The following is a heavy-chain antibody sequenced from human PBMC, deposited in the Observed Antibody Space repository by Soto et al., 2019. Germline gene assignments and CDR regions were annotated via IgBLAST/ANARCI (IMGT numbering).Heavy chain of an antibody. CDR3: EEKVKPGSGSQYLDY. Sequence: GGSLRLSCAASGFTFSSYSMSWVRQAPGKGLEWVSGFRTSGDGGTTYYADSVKGRFTISRDNSKNTLFLQMNSLRAEDTAIYYCEEKVKPGSGSQYLDYWGQGTLVTVYS. V-gene: IGHV3-23*01. J-gene: IGHJ4*02. D-gene: IGHD3-10*01. CDR1: GFTFSSYS. CDR2: FRTSGDGGTT.